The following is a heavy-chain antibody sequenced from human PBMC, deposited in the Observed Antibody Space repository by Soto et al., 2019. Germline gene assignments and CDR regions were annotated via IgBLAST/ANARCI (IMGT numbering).Heavy chain of an antibody. CDR1: GFTFSSYA. CDR3: ARDTGSTTTMDP. J-gene: IGHJ5*02. D-gene: IGHD1-26*01. V-gene: IGHV3-30-3*01. Sequence: QVQLVESGRGVDQPGRSLRLSCAASGFTFSSYAMHWVREAPGKGLEWVAVISYDGSNKYYADSVKGRFTISRDNSKNTLYLQMNSLRAEDTAVYYCARDTGSTTTMDPWGQGTLVTVSS. CDR2: ISYDGSNK.